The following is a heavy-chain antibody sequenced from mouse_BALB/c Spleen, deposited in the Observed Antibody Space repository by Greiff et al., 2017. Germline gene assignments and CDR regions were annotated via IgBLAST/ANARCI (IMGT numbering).Heavy chain of an antibody. CDR1: GYTFTEYI. CDR3: ARHEDMANWDPWFAY. Sequence: VKLQESGAELVKPGASVKLSCKASGYTFTEYIIHWVKQRSGQGLEWIGWFYPGSGSIKYNEKFKDKATLTADKSSSTVYMELSRLTSEDSAVYFCARHEDMANWDPWFAYWGQGTLVTVSA. J-gene: IGHJ3*01. V-gene: IGHV1-62-2*01. D-gene: IGHD4-1*01. CDR2: FYPGSGSI.